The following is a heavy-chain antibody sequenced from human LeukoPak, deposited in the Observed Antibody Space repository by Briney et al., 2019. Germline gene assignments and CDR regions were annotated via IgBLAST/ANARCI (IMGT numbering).Heavy chain of an antibody. D-gene: IGHD3-22*01. J-gene: IGHJ4*02. CDR1: GYTFTSYG. CDR2: ISAYNGNT. CDR3: AQSYYYDSSGSFDY. V-gene: IGHV1-18*01. Sequence: GASVKVSCKASGYTFTSYGISWVRQAPGQGLEWMGWISAYNGNTNYAQKLQGRVTMTTDTSTSTAYMELRSLRSDDTAVYYCAQSYYYDSSGSFDYWGQETLVTVSS.